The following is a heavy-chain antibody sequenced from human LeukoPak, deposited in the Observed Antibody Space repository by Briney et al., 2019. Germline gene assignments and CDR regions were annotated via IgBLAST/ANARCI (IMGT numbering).Heavy chain of an antibody. CDR2: INTGNSYT. Sequence: GASVKVSCKASGYTFTSYAIHWVRQAPGQSLEWMGWINTGNSYTKYSQKFQGRVTITRDTSATTAYMELSSLTSEDTAVYYCARETYTCMDVWGQGTTVTVSS. CDR3: ARETYTCMDV. D-gene: IGHD3-16*01. CDR1: GYTFTSYA. J-gene: IGHJ6*02. V-gene: IGHV1-3*04.